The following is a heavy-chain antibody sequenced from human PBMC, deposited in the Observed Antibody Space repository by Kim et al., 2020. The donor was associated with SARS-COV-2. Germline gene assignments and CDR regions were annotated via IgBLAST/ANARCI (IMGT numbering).Heavy chain of an antibody. D-gene: IGHD3-9*01. J-gene: IGHJ4*02. CDR3: ATSIIRYFDWLLGY. Sequence: SQKFQGRVTITRDTSASTAYMELSSLRSEDTAVYYCATSIIRYFDWLLGYWGQGTLVTVSS. V-gene: IGHV1-3*01.